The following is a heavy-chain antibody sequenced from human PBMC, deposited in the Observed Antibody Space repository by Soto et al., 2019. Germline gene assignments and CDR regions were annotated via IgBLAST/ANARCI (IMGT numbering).Heavy chain of an antibody. V-gene: IGHV4-39*01. J-gene: IGHJ5*02. CDR2: TDYRGRA. CDR3: ARLWAGERPPDR. D-gene: IGHD3-10*01. Sequence: QLQLQESGPGLVKPSETLSLTCTVSGGSISSDSYFWGWIRQPPGEGLEWIGSRSTDYRGRAYYTPSLRSRVTISVDTSKNQLSLQLTSVTAADTAMYYCARLWAGERPPDRWGLGTLVTVSS. CDR1: GGSISSDSYF.